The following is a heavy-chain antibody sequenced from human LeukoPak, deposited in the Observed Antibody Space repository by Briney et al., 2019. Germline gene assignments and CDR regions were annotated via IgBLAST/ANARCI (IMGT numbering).Heavy chain of an antibody. CDR3: ARDLMGTMVRRGFDP. Sequence: LRLSCAASGFTFSSYAMSWVRQAPGKGLEWIGYIYYSGSTYYNPSLKSRVAISVDTSKNQFSLKLSSVTAADTAVYYCARDLMGTMVRRGFDPWGQGTLVTVSS. J-gene: IGHJ5*02. CDR2: IYYSGST. V-gene: IGHV4-30-4*08. CDR1: GFTFSSYA. D-gene: IGHD3-10*01.